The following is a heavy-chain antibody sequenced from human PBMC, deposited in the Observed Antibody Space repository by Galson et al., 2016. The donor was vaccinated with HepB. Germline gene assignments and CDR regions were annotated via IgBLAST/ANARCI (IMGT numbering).Heavy chain of an antibody. CDR2: IYHTGNT. CDR1: GYSIGSGYY. Sequence: ETLSLTCTVSGYSIGSGYYWGWIRQPPGKGLEWIAIIYHTGNTYYNPSLESRVTISVDTSENQFSLKLNSVTAADTAMYYCARVDGDYEYFDYWGQGTLITVSS. J-gene: IGHJ4*02. CDR3: ARVDGDYEYFDY. D-gene: IGHD4-17*01. V-gene: IGHV4-38-2*02.